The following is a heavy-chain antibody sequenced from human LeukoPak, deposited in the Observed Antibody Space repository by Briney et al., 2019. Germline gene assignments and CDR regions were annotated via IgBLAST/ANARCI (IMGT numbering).Heavy chain of an antibody. J-gene: IGHJ6*02. CDR2: ISGSGGST. CDR1: GFTFSSYA. D-gene: IGHD1-26*01. V-gene: IGHV3-23*01. CDR3: AKDGRGAEESYYYYYGMDV. Sequence: QTGGSLRLSCAASGFTFSSYAMSWVRQAPGKGLEWVSAISGSGGSTYYADSVKDRFTISRDNSKNTLYLQMNSLRAEDTAVYYCAKDGRGAEESYYYYYGMDVWGQGTTVTVSS.